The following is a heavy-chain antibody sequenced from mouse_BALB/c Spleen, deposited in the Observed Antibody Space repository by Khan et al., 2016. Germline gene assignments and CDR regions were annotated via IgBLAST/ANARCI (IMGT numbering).Heavy chain of an antibody. V-gene: IGHV4-1*02. D-gene: IGHD1-2*01. CDR3: ARLDYYGLGAY. Sequence: EVKLLESGGGLVQPGGSLKLSCAASGFDFSRYWMSWVRQAPGKGLEWIGEINTDSSTINYTPSLKDKFIISRDNAKNTLYLQMSKMRSNDTTLDYCARLDYYGLGAYWGRGTLVTVSA. CDR1: GFDFSRYW. CDR2: INTDSSTI. J-gene: IGHJ3*01.